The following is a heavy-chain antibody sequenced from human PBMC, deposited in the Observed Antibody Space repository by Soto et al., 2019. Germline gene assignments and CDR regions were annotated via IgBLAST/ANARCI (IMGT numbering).Heavy chain of an antibody. J-gene: IGHJ6*02. V-gene: IGHV3-30*04. D-gene: IGHD2-15*01. Sequence: QVQLVESGGGVVQPGRSLRLSCAASGFTFSNYAMHWVRQAPGKGLECVAVISYNGGNRFCRDYLKGRFTISRDNSKNTVHLQIDSLRYEDAAVYYCARGDREDTAVVIGVRPGEYGVDVWGQGTTVTVSS. CDR2: ISYNGGNR. CDR3: ARGDREDTAVVIGVRPGEYGVDV. CDR1: GFTFSNYA.